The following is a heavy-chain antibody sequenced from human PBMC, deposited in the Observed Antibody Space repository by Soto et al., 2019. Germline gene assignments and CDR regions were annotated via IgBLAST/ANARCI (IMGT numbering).Heavy chain of an antibody. CDR2: ISSDGSNK. CDR1: GFSFTNYA. J-gene: IGHJ3*02. Sequence: SLRLSCAASGFSFTNYALHWVRQAPGKGLEWVAIISSDGSNKYFPDSVKGRFTISRDNSKNTLYLQMNSLRAEDTAVYYCARDSSISSYFHSLDAFDIWGQGTMVTVSS. V-gene: IGHV3-30-3*01. D-gene: IGHD2-2*01. CDR3: ARDSSISSYFHSLDAFDI.